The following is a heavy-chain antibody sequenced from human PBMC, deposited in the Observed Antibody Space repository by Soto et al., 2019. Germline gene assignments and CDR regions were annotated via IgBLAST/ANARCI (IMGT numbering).Heavy chain of an antibody. Sequence: GGSLRLSCEASAVTLSDYFMTWIRQSPGKGLEWVSFIRRGGTTVVHADSVKGRFTISWDNAKKSLFLEMSSLRAEDTAVYYCGLNSGYYYSDAFDIWGQGTLVTVSS. J-gene: IGHJ3*02. CDR1: AVTLSDYF. V-gene: IGHV3-11*01. CDR2: IRRGGTTV. D-gene: IGHD3-22*01. CDR3: GLNSGYYYSDAFDI.